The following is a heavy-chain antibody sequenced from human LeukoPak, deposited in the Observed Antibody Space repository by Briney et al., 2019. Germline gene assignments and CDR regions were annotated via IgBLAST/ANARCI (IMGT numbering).Heavy chain of an antibody. CDR3: ARENRGSGSYYYYYYGMDV. D-gene: IGHD3-10*01. J-gene: IGHJ6*02. CDR2: ISYDGSNK. CDR1: GFTFSSYA. V-gene: IGHV3-30*04. Sequence: GRSLRLSCAASGFTFSSYAMHWVRQAPGKGLEWVAVISYDGSNKYYADSVKGRFTISRDNSKNTLYLQMNSLRAEDTAVYYCARENRGSGSYYYYYYGMDVWGQGTTVTVSS.